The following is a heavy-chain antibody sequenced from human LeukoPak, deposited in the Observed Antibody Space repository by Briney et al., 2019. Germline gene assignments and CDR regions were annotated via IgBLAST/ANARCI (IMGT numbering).Heavy chain of an antibody. J-gene: IGHJ4*02. Sequence: SGGSLRLSCAASGFILSTHGMHWVRQAPGKGLVWVSRINSDGTSTGYADSVRGRFTISRDNAENTLYLQMNSLGAEDTAVYYCARDFDQPSGNWGQGTLVTVSS. CDR1: GFILSTHG. CDR2: INSDGTST. V-gene: IGHV3-74*01. CDR3: ARDFDQPSGN. D-gene: IGHD3-9*01.